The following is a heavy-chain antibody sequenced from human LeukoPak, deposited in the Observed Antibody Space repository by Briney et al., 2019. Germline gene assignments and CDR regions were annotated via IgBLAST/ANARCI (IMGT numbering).Heavy chain of an antibody. CDR3: ARVVGHDYGDYYFDY. CDR1: GFTFSSYW. J-gene: IGHJ4*02. D-gene: IGHD4-17*01. Sequence: GGSLRLSCAASGFTFSSYWMSWVRQAPGKGLEWVANIKQDGSEKYYVDSVKGRFTISRDNAKNSLYLQMNSLRAENTAVYYCARVVGHDYGDYYFDYWGQGTLVTVSS. V-gene: IGHV3-7*01. CDR2: IKQDGSEK.